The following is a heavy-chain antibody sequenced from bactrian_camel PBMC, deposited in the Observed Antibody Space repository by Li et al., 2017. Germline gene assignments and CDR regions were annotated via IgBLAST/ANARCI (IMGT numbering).Heavy chain of an antibody. D-gene: IGHD4*01. CDR1: GFTFKNYY. Sequence: HVQLVESGGGLVQPGGSLRLSCAASGFTFKNYYMNWVRQAPGKGLEWVSSIYSDGSNTYYADSVKGRFTISQDNAKNTLYLQMNSLKPVDTAMYYCAADPRYRSWAAGATILPRSFTYWGQGTQVTVS. CDR3: AADPRYRSWAAGATILPRSFTY. J-gene: IGHJ4*01. CDR2: IYSDGSNT. V-gene: IGHV3-2*01.